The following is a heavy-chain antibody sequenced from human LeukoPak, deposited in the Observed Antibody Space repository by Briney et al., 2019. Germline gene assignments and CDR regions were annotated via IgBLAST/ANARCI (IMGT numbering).Heavy chain of an antibody. V-gene: IGHV3-66*01. D-gene: IGHD3-22*01. J-gene: IGHJ4*02. CDR2: IYSGGSI. CDR1: GFTFSSYA. Sequence: GGSLRLSCAASGFTFSSYAMSWVRQAPGKGLEWVSVIYSGGSIYYADSVKGRFTMSRDNSKNTVFLQMNTLRAEDTAVYYCARESFYYDRGGKGFDYWGQGTLVTVSS. CDR3: ARESFYYDRGGKGFDY.